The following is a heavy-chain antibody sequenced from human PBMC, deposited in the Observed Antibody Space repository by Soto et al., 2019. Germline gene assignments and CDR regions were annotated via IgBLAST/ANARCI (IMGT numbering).Heavy chain of an antibody. V-gene: IGHV3-23*01. CDR2: IRGSGATT. Sequence: LPLSCVASVFIFTQYAMTWVRQVPGQGLEWVSTIRGSGATTDYADSVKGRFIISRDGSRNPVYLQMTNLRAEDTAVYFCAKWGLITGITDGHVWRQGTTVTFSS. D-gene: IGHD1-7*01. CDR3: AKWGLITGITDGHV. CDR1: VFIFTQYA. J-gene: IGHJ6*02.